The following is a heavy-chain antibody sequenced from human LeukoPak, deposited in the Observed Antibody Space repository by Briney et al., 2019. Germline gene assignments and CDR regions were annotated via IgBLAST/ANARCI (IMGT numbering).Heavy chain of an antibody. Sequence: ASVKVSCKASGYTFTGYYMHWVRQAPGQGLEWMGWINPNSVGTNYAQKFQGRVTMTRDTSISTAYMELRRLRSDDTAVYYCARGVLRKLYGSGSYYYYYMDVWGKGTTVTISS. J-gene: IGHJ6*03. V-gene: IGHV1-2*02. CDR2: INPNSVGT. CDR3: ARGVLRKLYGSGSYYYYYMDV. D-gene: IGHD3-10*01. CDR1: GYTFTGYY.